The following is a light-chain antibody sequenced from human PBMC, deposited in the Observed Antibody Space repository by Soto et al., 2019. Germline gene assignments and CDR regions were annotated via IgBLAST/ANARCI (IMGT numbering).Light chain of an antibody. CDR2: AAS. V-gene: IGKV1-39*01. J-gene: IGKJ1*01. Sequence: IQVNQSPSSLSANVGDRVTITCRASQSISSYLNWYQQKPGKAPKLLIYAASSLQSGVPSRFSGSGSGTDFTLTISSLQPEDFATYYCPQSSSTPWPFGQGTKAAIK. CDR3: PQSSSTPWP. CDR1: QSISSY.